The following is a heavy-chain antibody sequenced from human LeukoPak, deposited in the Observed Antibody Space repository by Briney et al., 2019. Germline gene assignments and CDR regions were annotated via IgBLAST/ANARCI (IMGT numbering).Heavy chain of an antibody. CDR3: ARGEGRREFDY. V-gene: IGHV1-46*01. D-gene: IGHD5-24*01. J-gene: IGHJ4*02. CDR1: GYTLTSYY. CDR2: INPSGGST. Sequence: ASVKVSCKASGYTLTSYYMHWLRQAPGQGLEWMGIINPSGGSTSYAQKFQGRVTMTRDTSTSTVYMELSSLRSEDTAVYYCARGEGRREFDYWGQGTLVTVSS.